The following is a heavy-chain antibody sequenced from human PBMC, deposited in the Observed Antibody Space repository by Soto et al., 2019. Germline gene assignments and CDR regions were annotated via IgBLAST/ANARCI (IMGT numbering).Heavy chain of an antibody. J-gene: IGHJ6*02. D-gene: IGHD6-13*01. V-gene: IGHV3-21*01. CDR3: ARLGEAAARYYGMDV. CDR2: ISSSSSYI. Sequence: GGSLRLSCAASGFAFSSYSMNWVRQAPGKGLEWVSSISSSSSYIYYADSVKGRFTISRDNAKNSLYLQMNSLRAEDTAVYYCARLGEAAARYYGMDVWGQGTTVTVSS. CDR1: GFAFSSYS.